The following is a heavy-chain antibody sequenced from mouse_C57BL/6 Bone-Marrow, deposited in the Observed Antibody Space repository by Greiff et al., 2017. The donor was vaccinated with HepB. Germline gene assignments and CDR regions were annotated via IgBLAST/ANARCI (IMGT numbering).Heavy chain of an antibody. CDR2: IHPNSGST. V-gene: IGHV1-64*01. CDR3: SRRFTTVGAPRDFDY. D-gene: IGHD1-1*01. Sequence: QVQLQQPGAELVKPGASVKLSCKASGYTFTSYWMHWVKQRPGQGLEWIGMIHPNSGSTNYNEKFKSKATLTVDKSSSTAYMQLSSLTSEDSAVYYWSRRFTTVGAPRDFDYWGQGTTLTVSS. J-gene: IGHJ2*01. CDR1: GYTFTSYW.